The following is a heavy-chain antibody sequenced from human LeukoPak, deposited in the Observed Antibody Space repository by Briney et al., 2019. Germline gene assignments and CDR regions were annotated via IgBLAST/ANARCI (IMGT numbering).Heavy chain of an antibody. V-gene: IGHV3-33*01. CDR2: IWYDGGNK. CDR3: ARGPRYYYDSSGYYPDYYYYYMDV. CDR1: GFTFSSHG. J-gene: IGHJ6*03. D-gene: IGHD3-22*01. Sequence: GGSLRLSCAASGFTFSSHGMHWVRQAPGKGLEWVAVIWYDGGNKYYADSAEGRFTISRDNSKNTLYLQMNSLRAEDTAVYYCARGPRYYYDSSGYYPDYYYYYMDVWGKGTTVTVSS.